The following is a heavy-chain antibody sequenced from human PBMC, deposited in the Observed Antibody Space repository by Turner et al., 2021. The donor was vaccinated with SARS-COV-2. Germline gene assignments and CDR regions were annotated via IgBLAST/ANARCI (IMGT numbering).Heavy chain of an antibody. Sequence: EVQLVESGGGRVQPGGSLGISCAASGFPFSSYAMNWVRQAPGKGLEWVSYTSSSSSTINYADAVKSRFTNSRDNAKNSLYTQMYSRRAEDKDVYYCERVDGLDVWGQGTPVTVSS. CDR3: ERVDGLDV. CDR2: TSSSSSTI. V-gene: IGHV3-48*01. CDR1: GFPFSSYA. J-gene: IGHJ6*02.